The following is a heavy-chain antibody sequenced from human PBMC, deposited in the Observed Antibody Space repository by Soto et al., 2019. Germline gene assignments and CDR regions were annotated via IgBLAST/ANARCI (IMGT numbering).Heavy chain of an antibody. V-gene: IGHV2-26*04. Sequence: QVTVKESGPVLVKPTETLTLTCTVSGFSLSNAGLGVSWIRQPPGKALEWLAHIFSNDDKSYSTSLKSRLTISKDTSKSQVVLTMTNMDPVDTATYYCASTYSTSWYWFDAWGQGTLVTVSS. CDR1: GFSLSNAGLG. J-gene: IGHJ5*02. CDR3: ASTYSTSWYWFDA. D-gene: IGHD6-13*01. CDR2: IFSNDDK.